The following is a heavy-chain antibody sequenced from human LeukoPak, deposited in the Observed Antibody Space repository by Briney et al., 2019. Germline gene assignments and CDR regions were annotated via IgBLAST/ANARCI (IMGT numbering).Heavy chain of an antibody. D-gene: IGHD1-26*01. V-gene: IGHV4-4*07. CDR3: ARGAGSYFFWGLYFDY. CDR1: GGSISSYY. J-gene: IGHJ4*02. Sequence: SETLSLTCTVSGGSISSYYWSWIRQPAGKGLEWIGRIYTSGSTNYNPSLKSRVTMSVDTSKNQFSLKLSSVTAADTAVYYCARGAGSYFFWGLYFDYWGQGTLVTVSS. CDR2: IYTSGST.